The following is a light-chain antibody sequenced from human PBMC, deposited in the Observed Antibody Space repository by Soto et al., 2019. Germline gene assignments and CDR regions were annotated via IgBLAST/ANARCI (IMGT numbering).Light chain of an antibody. CDR3: QQRSNWPVT. J-gene: IGKJ5*01. CDR2: DAS. V-gene: IGKV3-11*01. Sequence: EIVLTQSPATLSLSAGDRATLSCRASQSVSSYLAWYQQKPGQAPMILIYDASNRATGIPDRFSGSGSGTDFTLTISSLEPEDFAVYYCQQRSNWPVTCGQGTRLEIK. CDR1: QSVSSY.